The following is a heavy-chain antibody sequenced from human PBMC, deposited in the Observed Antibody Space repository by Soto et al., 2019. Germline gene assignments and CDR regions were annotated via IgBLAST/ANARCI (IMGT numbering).Heavy chain of an antibody. Sequence: PGGSLRLSCAASGFTFSSYAMHWVRQAPGKGLEWVAVISYDGSNKYYADSVKGRFTISRDNSKNTLYLQMNSLRAEDTAVYYCARAVYHASSNGWGQGTLVTL. J-gene: IGHJ4*02. CDR3: ARAVYHASSNG. V-gene: IGHV3-30-3*01. CDR1: GFTFSSYA. CDR2: ISYDGSNK. D-gene: IGHD5-18*01.